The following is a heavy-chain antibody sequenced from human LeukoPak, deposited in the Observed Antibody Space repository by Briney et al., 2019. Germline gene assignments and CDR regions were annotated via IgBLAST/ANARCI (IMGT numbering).Heavy chain of an antibody. CDR3: ARDGYFDL. Sequence: SVNDSFQATRYTHTTYGLDWVRQPPGQGLEWMGWISAHNGNTNYAQSLQGRVTMTTDTSTNTAYMELRSLRSDDTAVYYCARDGYFDLWGRGTLVTVSS. CDR1: RYTHTTYG. V-gene: IGHV1-18*01. CDR2: ISAHNGNT. J-gene: IGHJ2*01.